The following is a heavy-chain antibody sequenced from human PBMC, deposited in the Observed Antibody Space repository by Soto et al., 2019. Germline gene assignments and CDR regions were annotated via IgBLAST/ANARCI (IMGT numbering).Heavy chain of an antibody. CDR1: GGTFSSYA. Sequence: GASVKVSCKASGGTFSSYAISWVRQAPGQGLEWMGGIIPIFGTANYAQKFQGRVTITADKSTSTAYMELSSLRSEDTAVYYCAVTSYCSGGSCYPYYYGMDVWGQGTTVTVSS. CDR3: AVTSYCSGGSCYPYYYGMDV. D-gene: IGHD2-15*01. CDR2: IIPIFGTA. J-gene: IGHJ6*02. V-gene: IGHV1-69*06.